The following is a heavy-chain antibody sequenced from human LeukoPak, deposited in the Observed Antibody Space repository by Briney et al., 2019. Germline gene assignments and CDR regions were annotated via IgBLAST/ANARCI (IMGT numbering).Heavy chain of an antibody. CDR3: ARQLGYCSSTSCYADKVDY. J-gene: IGHJ4*02. CDR2: IYYSGSP. CDR1: GGSISSSSYY. Sequence: PSDTLSLTCTVSGGSISSSSYYWGWIRQPPGKGLEWIGSIYYSGSPYYNPSLKSRVTISVDTSKNQFSLKLSSVTDANAGVYYCARQLGYCSSTSCYADKVDYWGQGTLVTVSS. V-gene: IGHV4-39*01. D-gene: IGHD2-2*01.